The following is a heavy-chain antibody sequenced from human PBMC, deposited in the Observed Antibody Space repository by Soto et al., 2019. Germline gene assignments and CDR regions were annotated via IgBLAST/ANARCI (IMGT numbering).Heavy chain of an antibody. CDR2: IYYSGST. Sequence: SETLSLTCTVAGGSISSGGYYWSWIRQPPGKGLEWIGYIYYSGSTNYNPSLKSRVTISVDTSKNQFSLKLSSVTAADTAVYYCARSDLSSYYYGSGSPPEIDAFDIWGQGTMVTVSS. V-gene: IGHV4-61*08. D-gene: IGHD3-10*01. CDR1: GGSISSGGYY. J-gene: IGHJ3*02. CDR3: ARSDLSSYYYGSGSPPEIDAFDI.